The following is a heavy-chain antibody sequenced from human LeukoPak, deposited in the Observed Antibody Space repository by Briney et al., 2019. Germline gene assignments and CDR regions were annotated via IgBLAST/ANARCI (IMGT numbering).Heavy chain of an antibody. CDR2: INSDGSST. V-gene: IGHV3-74*01. CDR3: ARGVYYYDSSNCGY. J-gene: IGHJ4*02. D-gene: IGHD3-22*01. CDR1: GFTFSSYW. Sequence: GGSLRLSCAASGFTFSSYWMHLVRHAPGKGLVWVSRINSDGSSTSYADSVKGRFTISRDNAKNTLYLQMNSLRAEDTAVYYCARGVYYYDSSNCGYWGQGTLVTVSS.